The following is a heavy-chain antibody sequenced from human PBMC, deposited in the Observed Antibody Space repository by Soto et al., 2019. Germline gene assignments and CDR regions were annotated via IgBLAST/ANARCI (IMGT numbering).Heavy chain of an antibody. CDR2: IWYDGSNK. D-gene: IGHD5-18*01. CDR3: ARGGKIQLWFFDY. CDR1: GFTFSSYG. Sequence: PGGSLRLSCAASGFTFSSYGMHWVRQAPGKGLEWVAVIWYDGSNKYYADSVKGRFTISRDNSKNTLYLQMNSLRAEDTAVYYCARGGKIQLWFFDYWGQGTLVTVSS. V-gene: IGHV3-33*01. J-gene: IGHJ4*02.